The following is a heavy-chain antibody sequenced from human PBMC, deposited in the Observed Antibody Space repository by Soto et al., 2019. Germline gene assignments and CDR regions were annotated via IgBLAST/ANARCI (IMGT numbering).Heavy chain of an antibody. D-gene: IGHD1-1*01. CDR1: GYSFNTYS. CDR2: IDPTDSYT. Sequence: GECLKISCEASGYSFNTYSISRVRQMPGKGLECMGRIDPTDSYTDYGPSFEGHVTMSVDRSINTAYLEWSSLKASDSAMYYCARLTLEQDGKGSHIFAYWGLGTPVTVSS. CDR3: ARLTLEQDGKGSHIFAY. J-gene: IGHJ1*01. V-gene: IGHV5-10-1*01.